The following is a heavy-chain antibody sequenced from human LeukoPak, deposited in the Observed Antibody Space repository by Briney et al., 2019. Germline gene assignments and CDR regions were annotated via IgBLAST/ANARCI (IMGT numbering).Heavy chain of an antibody. Sequence: PSETLSLTCTVSGGSNSSGGYYWSWIRQHPGKGLEWIGYIYYSGSTYYNPSLKSRVTISVDTSKNQFSLKLSSVTAADTAVYYCARHTPQSPSWFDPWGQGTLVTVSS. CDR1: GGSNSSGGYY. CDR3: ARHTPQSPSWFDP. CDR2: IYYSGST. V-gene: IGHV4-31*03. J-gene: IGHJ5*02. D-gene: IGHD1-14*01.